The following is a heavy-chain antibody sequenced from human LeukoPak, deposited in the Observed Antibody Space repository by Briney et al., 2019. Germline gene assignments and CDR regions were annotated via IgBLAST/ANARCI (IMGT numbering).Heavy chain of an antibody. CDR1: GFTFSSYA. Sequence: GGSLRLSCAASGFTFSSYAMHWVRQAPGKGLEYVSAISSNGGSTYYANSVRGRFTISRDNAKNSLYLQMNSLRAEDTAVYYCARWLGAGSVPRPWGQGTLVTVSS. CDR2: ISSNGGST. V-gene: IGHV3-64*01. D-gene: IGHD3-10*01. J-gene: IGHJ5*02. CDR3: ARWLGAGSVPRP.